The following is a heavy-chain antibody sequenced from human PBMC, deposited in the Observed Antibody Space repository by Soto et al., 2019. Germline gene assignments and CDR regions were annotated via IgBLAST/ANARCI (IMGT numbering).Heavy chain of an antibody. CDR1: GFTFGSRA. V-gene: IGHV3-23*01. CDR2: ITDSGGDA. J-gene: IGHJ4*02. D-gene: IGHD3-10*01. CDR3: ARGSTDSYPGSRIFDF. Sequence: GGSLRISCVASGFTFGSRAMSWVRQAPGEGLEWVSTITDSGGDAKYADSVRGRVTISRDNSKNTLYLQMSSLRAEDSAVYYCARGSTDSYPGSRIFDFWGRGSLVTVS.